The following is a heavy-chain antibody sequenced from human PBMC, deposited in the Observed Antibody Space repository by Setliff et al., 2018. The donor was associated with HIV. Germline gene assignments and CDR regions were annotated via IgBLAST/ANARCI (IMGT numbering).Heavy chain of an antibody. J-gene: IGHJ3*02. V-gene: IGHV1-69*05. CDR3: AITSRGYSLQRGGAFDI. Sequence: ASVKVSCKASGDTFTTYVVSWVGQAPGQGLEWMGGRSPIFSTTNYAQKFQGRVTITTDESTSRAYMELSSLRSEDTAVYYCAITSRGYSLQRGGAFDIWGQGTLVTVSS. CDR1: GDTFTTYV. D-gene: IGHD3-22*01. CDR2: RSPIFSTT.